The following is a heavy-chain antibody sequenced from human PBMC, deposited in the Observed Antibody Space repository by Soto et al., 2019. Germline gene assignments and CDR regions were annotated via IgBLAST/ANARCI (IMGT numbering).Heavy chain of an antibody. V-gene: IGHV3-30*18. CDR1: GFTFSSYG. Sequence: QVQLVESGGGVVQPGRSLRLSCAASGFTFSSYGMHWVRQAPGKGLEWVAVISYDGSNKYYADSVKGRFTISRDNSKNTLYLQMNSLRAEDTAVYYCAKAKNPHRVRGVITNWFDPWGQGTLVTVSS. CDR3: AKAKNPHRVRGVITNWFDP. CDR2: ISYDGSNK. D-gene: IGHD3-10*01. J-gene: IGHJ5*02.